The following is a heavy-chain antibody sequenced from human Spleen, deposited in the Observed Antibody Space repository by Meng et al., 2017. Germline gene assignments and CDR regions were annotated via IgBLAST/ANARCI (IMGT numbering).Heavy chain of an antibody. J-gene: IGHJ4*02. Sequence: VLLVQSGAEVMKPGSSVKVSCKALGGIFSNYVIGWVRQAPGQGLEWMGGINAVFGTTNYAQKFQDRVTITSDESTSTVYMELTRLTSEDTAVYFCARKAGNCISTTCYSLDYWGQGTLVTVSS. CDR2: INAVFGTT. CDR3: ARKAGNCISTTCYSLDY. D-gene: IGHD2-2*01. CDR1: GGIFSNYV. V-gene: IGHV1-69*01.